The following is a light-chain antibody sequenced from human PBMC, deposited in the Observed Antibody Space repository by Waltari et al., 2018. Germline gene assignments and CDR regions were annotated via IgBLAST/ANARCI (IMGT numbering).Light chain of an antibody. J-gene: IGKJ1*01. Sequence: DIQMTQSPSSLSASVGDRVTISCRPSQSISRYLHWYEQKPGKAPKLLIYAASSLQSGVPSRFSGSGSGTDFTLTISNLQPEDFATYYCQQSYSTPPTFGQGTKVEIK. V-gene: IGKV1-39*01. CDR3: QQSYSTPPT. CDR2: AAS. CDR1: QSISRY.